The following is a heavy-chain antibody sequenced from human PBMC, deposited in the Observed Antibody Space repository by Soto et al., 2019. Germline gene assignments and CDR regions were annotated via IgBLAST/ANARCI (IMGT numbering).Heavy chain of an antibody. CDR1: GFSFGDYG. CDR2: ISWNCGGI. Sequence: QLVESGGGSVQPGRSLRLSCAASGFSFGDYGMHWVRQGPGKGLEWVSGISWNCGGIYYADSVKGRFTISRENAKKSLYLQMNRLRTEDTALYYCAKDNDLDRDGPFDYWGQGILVTVSS. J-gene: IGHJ4*02. CDR3: AKDNDLDRDGPFDY. D-gene: IGHD2-2*03. V-gene: IGHV3-9*01.